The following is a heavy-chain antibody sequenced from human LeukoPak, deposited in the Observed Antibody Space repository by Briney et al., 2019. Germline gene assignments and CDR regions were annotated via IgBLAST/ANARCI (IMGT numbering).Heavy chain of an antibody. V-gene: IGHV3-74*01. CDR3: ARGGSGWYVGGPFDY. J-gene: IGHJ4*02. Sequence: GGSLRLSCAASGFTFSSYWMHWVRQAPGKGLVWVSRINSDGSSTSYADSVKGRFTISRDNAKNTLYLQMNSLRAEDTAVYYCARGGSGWYVGGPFDYWGQGTLVTVSS. CDR2: INSDGSST. D-gene: IGHD6-19*01. CDR1: GFTFSSYW.